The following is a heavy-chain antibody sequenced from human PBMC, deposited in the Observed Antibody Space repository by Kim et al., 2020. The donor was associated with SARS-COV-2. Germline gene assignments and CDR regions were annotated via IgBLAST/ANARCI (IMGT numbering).Heavy chain of an antibody. CDR2: IYYSGST. J-gene: IGHJ5*02. V-gene: IGHV4-39*01. Sequence: SETLSLTCTVSGGSISSSSYYWGWIRQPPGKGLEWIGSIYYSGSTYYNPSLKSRVTISVDTSKNQFSLKLSSVTAADTAVYYCAGRGSIWFDPWGQGTLVTVSS. D-gene: IGHD6-13*01. CDR1: GGSISSSSYY. CDR3: AGRGSIWFDP.